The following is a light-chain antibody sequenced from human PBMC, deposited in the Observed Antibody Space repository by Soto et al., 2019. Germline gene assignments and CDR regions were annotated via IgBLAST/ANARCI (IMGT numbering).Light chain of an antibody. Sequence: DIQMTQSPSSLSASVGDRVTITCRARQSISSYLNWYQQKPGKAPKLLIYAASSLQSGVPSRFSGSGSGTDFTLTISSLQPEDSAIYYCQQSYNARTFGQGT. V-gene: IGKV1-39*01. J-gene: IGKJ1*01. CDR2: AAS. CDR1: QSISSY. CDR3: QQSYNART.